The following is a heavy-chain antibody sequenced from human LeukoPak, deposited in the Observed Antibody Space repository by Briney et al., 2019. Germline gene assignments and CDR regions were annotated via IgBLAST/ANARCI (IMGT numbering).Heavy chain of an antibody. CDR1: GFTFSSYS. Sequence: GGSLRLSCAASGFTFSSYSMNWVRQAPGKGLEWVSSISSSSSYTYYADSVKGRFTISRDNAKNSLYLQMNSLRAEDTAVYYCARGWTTVTTPVDYWGQGTLVTVSS. CDR2: ISSSSSYT. CDR3: ARGWTTVTTPVDY. D-gene: IGHD4-17*01. J-gene: IGHJ4*02. V-gene: IGHV3-21*01.